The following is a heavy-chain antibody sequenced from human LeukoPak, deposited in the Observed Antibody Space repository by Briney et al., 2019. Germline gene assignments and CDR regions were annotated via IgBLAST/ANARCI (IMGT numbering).Heavy chain of an antibody. CDR3: ARVLRYCSGGNCYSGGLGYMDV. Sequence: PGGSLRLSCAASGFTFSSYTMNWVRQAPGKGLEWVSSITSSSSYIYYADSVKGRFTIPRDNAKNSVYLQMNSLRAGDTAVYYCARVLRYCSGGNCYSGGLGYMDVWGKGTTVTISS. J-gene: IGHJ6*03. V-gene: IGHV3-21*04. CDR2: ITSSSSYI. CDR1: GFTFSSYT. D-gene: IGHD2-15*01.